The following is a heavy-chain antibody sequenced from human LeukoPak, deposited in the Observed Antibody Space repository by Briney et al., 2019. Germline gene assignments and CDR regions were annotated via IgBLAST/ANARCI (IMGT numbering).Heavy chain of an antibody. Sequence: SETLSLTCAVSGGSLSGYYRSWIRQSPGKGLEWIGEVNHRGSAHYNPSLKSRVTISLDTSKNQFSLTMNFVTAADTSMYFCARGNSGGAFGDFYYFMDVWGKGTTVSVSS. CDR3: ARGNSGGAFGDFYYFMDV. J-gene: IGHJ6*03. V-gene: IGHV4-34*01. D-gene: IGHD1-1*01. CDR2: VNHRGSA. CDR1: GGSLSGYY.